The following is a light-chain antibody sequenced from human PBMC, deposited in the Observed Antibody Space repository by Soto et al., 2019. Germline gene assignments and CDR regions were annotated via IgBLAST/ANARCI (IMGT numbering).Light chain of an antibody. J-gene: IGLJ3*02. Sequence: QSALTQPASVSGSPGQSITISCTGTSSDVGGYNYVSGYQQHPGKAPKLMIYEVSNRPSGVSNRFSGSKSCNTASLTISGLQAEDEADYYCSSYTSSSTRVFGGGTKLTVL. V-gene: IGLV2-14*01. CDR2: EVS. CDR3: SSYTSSSTRV. CDR1: SSDVGGYNY.